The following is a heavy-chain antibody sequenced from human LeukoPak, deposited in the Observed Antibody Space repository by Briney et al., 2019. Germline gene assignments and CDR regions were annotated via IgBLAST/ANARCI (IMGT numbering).Heavy chain of an antibody. CDR1: GFTFSSYA. J-gene: IGHJ4*02. CDR2: ISYDGSNK. CDR3: ANEGRYGDYTYDY. V-gene: IGHV3-30*04. Sequence: PGGSLRLSCAASGFTFSSYAMHWVRQAPGKGLEWVAVISYDGSNKYYADSVKGRFTISRDNSKNTLYPQMNSLRAEDTAVYYCANEGRYGDYTYDYWGQGTLVTVSS. D-gene: IGHD4-17*01.